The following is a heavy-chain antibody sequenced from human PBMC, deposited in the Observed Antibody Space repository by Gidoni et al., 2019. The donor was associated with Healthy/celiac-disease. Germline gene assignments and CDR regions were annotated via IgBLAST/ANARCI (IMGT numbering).Heavy chain of an antibody. Sequence: QVHLVQSGAEVNKPGDSVNVSCKASGYTYTSYYMPWVLQAPGQGLQWMGIINPSGGSTSYAQKFQGRVTMTRETSTSTVYMELSSLRSEDTAVYYCARGAYNHYGDYGYWGQGTLVTVSS. D-gene: IGHD4-17*01. CDR2: INPSGGST. CDR3: ARGAYNHYGDYGY. CDR1: GYTYTSYY. V-gene: IGHV1-46*01. J-gene: IGHJ4*02.